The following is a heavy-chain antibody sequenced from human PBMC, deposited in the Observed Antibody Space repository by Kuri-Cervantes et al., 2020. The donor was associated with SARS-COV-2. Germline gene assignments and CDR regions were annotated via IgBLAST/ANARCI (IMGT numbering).Heavy chain of an antibody. CDR1: GFTFSSYA. V-gene: IGHV3-23*01. D-gene: IGHD6-6*01. Sequence: LSLTCAASGFTFSSYAMSWVRQAPGKGLEWVSAISGSGGSTYYADSVKGRFTISRDNSKNTLYLQMNSLRAEDTAVYYCAKESPMGIAARPNADGIDYWGQGTLVTVSS. J-gene: IGHJ4*02. CDR3: AKESPMGIAARPNADGIDY. CDR2: ISGSGGST.